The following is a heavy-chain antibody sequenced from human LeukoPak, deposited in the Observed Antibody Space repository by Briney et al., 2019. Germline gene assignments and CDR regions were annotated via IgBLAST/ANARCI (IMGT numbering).Heavy chain of an antibody. CDR3: ARTITGAGPFDY. V-gene: IGHV4-59*12. CDR2: IYYSGST. J-gene: IGHJ4*02. CDR1: GGSISSYY. D-gene: IGHD5-24*01. Sequence: KPSETLSLTCTVSGGSISSYYWSWIRQPPGKGLEWIGYIYYSGSTNYKSSLKGRVTISVDTSKNQFSLKLSSVTAADTAVYYCARTITGAGPFDYWGQGTLVTVSS.